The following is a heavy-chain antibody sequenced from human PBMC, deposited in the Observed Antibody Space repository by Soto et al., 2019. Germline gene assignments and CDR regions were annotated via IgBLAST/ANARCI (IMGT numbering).Heavy chain of an antibody. CDR3: AREMIALAGAHGLYFDY. J-gene: IGHJ4*02. CDR1: GFACSSYA. Sequence: WGSLRLSCAASGFACSSYAMHWVRQAPGKGLEWVAVISYDGSNKYYADSVKGRFTISRDNSKNTLYLQMNSLRAEDTAVYYCAREMIALAGAHGLYFDYWGQGTLVTVSS. D-gene: IGHD6-19*01. V-gene: IGHV3-30-3*01. CDR2: ISYDGSNK.